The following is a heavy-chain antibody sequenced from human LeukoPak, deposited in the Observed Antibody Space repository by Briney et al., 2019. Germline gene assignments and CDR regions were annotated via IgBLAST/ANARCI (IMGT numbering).Heavy chain of an antibody. CDR1: GYTFTSYD. CDR2: INPSGGST. CDR3: ARVLVGATKVAFDI. V-gene: IGHV1-46*01. J-gene: IGHJ3*02. Sequence: ASVKVSCKASGYTFTSYDINWVRQATGQGLEWMGIINPSGGSTSYAQKFQGRVTMTRDTSTSTVYMELSSLRSEDTAVYYCARVLVGATKVAFDIWGQGTMVTVSS. D-gene: IGHD1-26*01.